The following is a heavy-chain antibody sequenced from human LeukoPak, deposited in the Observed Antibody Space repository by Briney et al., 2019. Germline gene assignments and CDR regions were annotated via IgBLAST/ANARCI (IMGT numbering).Heavy chain of an antibody. V-gene: IGHV3-23*01. CDR3: AKDRTSSPGAY. Sequence: GGSLRLSCSASGFTFSNSAMSWARQAPGKGLEWVSGISGSGGSTYYAESVKGRFTISRDNSKNTLYLQMNSLRAEDTAVYYCAKDRTSSPGAYWGQGTLVTVSS. CDR2: ISGSGGST. CDR1: GFTFSNSA. D-gene: IGHD6-6*01. J-gene: IGHJ4*02.